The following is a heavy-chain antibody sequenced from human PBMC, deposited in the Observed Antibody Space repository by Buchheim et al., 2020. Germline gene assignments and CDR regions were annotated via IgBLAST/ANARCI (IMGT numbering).Heavy chain of an antibody. V-gene: IGHV1-69*01. D-gene: IGHD3-3*01. CDR3: ARAPVSPVITISYYYYGMDV. CDR1: GGTFSSYA. CDR2: IIPIFGTA. Sequence: QVQLVQSGAEVKKPGTSVKVSCKASGGTFSSYAISWVRQAPGQGLEWMGGIIPIFGTANYAQKFQGRVTITADESTSTAYMELSSLRSEDTAVYYCARAPVSPVITISYYYYGMDVWGQGTT. J-gene: IGHJ6*02.